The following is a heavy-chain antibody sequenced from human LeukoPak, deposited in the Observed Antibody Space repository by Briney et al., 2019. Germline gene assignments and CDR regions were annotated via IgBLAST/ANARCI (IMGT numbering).Heavy chain of an antibody. CDR2: IYTRGGT. CDR3: VKGSGITGRHGYYYGMDV. J-gene: IGHJ6*02. V-gene: IGHV3-66*01. D-gene: IGHD3-10*01. CDR1: GFTVSGTY. Sequence: GGSLRLSCAASGFTVSGTYMAWVRQAPGKGLDWVSVIYTRGGTYDAASVKGRFTISRDTSKNTLDLQMNSLRLEDTAVYYCVKGSGITGRHGYYYGMDVWGQGTTVTVSS.